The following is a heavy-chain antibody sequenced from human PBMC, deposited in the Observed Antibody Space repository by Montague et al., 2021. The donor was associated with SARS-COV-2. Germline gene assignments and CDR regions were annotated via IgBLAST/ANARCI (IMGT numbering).Heavy chain of an antibody. CDR2: IFENGDT. D-gene: IGHD3-16*01. J-gene: IGHJ6*02. Sequence: SETLSLTCTVSGVAISYGDWSWIRQPPGKGLEWIVTIFENGDTDHNPSLKSRVTVSEDTSQNQFSLRLSSVAAADTALYYCARYYERSWDVWCQGTTVTVSS. CDR1: GVAISYGD. V-gene: IGHV4-4*09. CDR3: ARYYERSWDV.